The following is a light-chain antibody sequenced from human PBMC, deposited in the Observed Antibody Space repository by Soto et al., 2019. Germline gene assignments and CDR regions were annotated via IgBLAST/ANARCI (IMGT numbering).Light chain of an antibody. Sequence: EIVLTQSPGTLSLSPGERATLSSRASQSVTSGYLAWYQQKPGQPPRLLIFGASTRAAGIPVRFTGSGAGTDFTLTISSLQPEDFAVYFCHQDINLPWTFGQGTKV. J-gene: IGKJ1*01. CDR1: QSVTSGY. V-gene: IGKV3-20*01. CDR3: HQDINLPWT. CDR2: GAS.